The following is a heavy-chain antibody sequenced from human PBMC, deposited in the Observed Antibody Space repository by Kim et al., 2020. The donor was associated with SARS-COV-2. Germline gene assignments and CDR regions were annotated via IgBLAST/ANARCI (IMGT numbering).Heavy chain of an antibody. D-gene: IGHD4-4*01. CDR3: ARVNYVLDY. J-gene: IGHJ4*02. CDR2: T. Sequence: THSRPPLERRVTISADTSKNQFSLKLSSVTAAATAVYYCARVNYVLDYWGQGTLVTVSS. V-gene: IGHV4-59*01.